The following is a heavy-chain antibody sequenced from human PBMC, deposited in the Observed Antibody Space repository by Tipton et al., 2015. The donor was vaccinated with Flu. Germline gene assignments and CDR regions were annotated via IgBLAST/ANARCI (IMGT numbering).Heavy chain of an antibody. CDR3: ARHTYAQLGPPNFDF. V-gene: IGHV4-59*08. Sequence: TLSLTCSVSGGSLTNYYWSWIRQTPQKGLEWIGYVHYTGKTKFNPSLKSRLVMSVDTSKNQLYLRLTSLTASDTAVYYCARHTYAQLGPPNFDFWGQGTLATVSS. J-gene: IGHJ4*02. D-gene: IGHD1-1*01. CDR1: GGSLTNYY. CDR2: VHYTGKT.